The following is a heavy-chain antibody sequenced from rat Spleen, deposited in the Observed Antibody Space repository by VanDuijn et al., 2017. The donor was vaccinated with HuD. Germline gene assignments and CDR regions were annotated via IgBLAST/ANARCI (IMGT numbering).Heavy chain of an antibody. CDR1: GFTFNNYW. D-gene: IGHD3-8*01. V-gene: IGHV5-31*01. J-gene: IGHJ2*01. CDR2: ITNTGGST. CDR3: ARHPSFDY. Sequence: EVQLVESGGGLVQPGRSLKLSCVASGFTFNNYWMTWIRQAPGKGLEWIASITNTGGSTYYRDSVKGRFTVSRDNAKSTLYLQMDSLRSEDTATYYCARHPSFDYWGQGVMVTVSS.